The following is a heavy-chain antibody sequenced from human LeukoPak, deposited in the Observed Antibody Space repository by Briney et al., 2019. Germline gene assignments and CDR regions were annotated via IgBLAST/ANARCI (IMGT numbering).Heavy chain of an antibody. CDR2: IWFDGSNI. Sequence: GGSLRLSCAASGFNFSSYGMHWVRQAPGKGLEWVTSIWFDGSNIHYADSVKGRVIISRDNSKSALYLQMNSPRAEDTAIYYCARDSLPMAVTGPFDHWGQGALVTVSS. J-gene: IGHJ4*02. D-gene: IGHD6-19*01. CDR1: GFNFSSYG. V-gene: IGHV3-33*01. CDR3: ARDSLPMAVTGPFDH.